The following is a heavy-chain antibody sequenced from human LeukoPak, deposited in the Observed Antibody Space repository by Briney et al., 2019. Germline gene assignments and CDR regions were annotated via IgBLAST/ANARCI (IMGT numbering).Heavy chain of an antibody. CDR1: GFTFNNAW. Sequence: NPGGSLRLSCAASGFTFNNAWMSWVRQAPGKGLEWVSSISSSSSYIYYADSVKGRFTISRDNAKNSLYLQMNSLRAEDTAVYYCARVAVADFDYWGQGTLVTVSS. J-gene: IGHJ4*02. D-gene: IGHD6-19*01. CDR2: ISSSSSYI. V-gene: IGHV3-21*01. CDR3: ARVAVADFDY.